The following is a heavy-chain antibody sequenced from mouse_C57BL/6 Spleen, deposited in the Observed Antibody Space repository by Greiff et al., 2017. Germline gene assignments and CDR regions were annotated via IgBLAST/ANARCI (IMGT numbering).Heavy chain of an antibody. D-gene: IGHD2-10*01. CDR3: ARSYYGNSFDY. CDR2: IYPGDGDT. J-gene: IGHJ2*01. CDR1: GYAFSSYW. Sequence: VKLMESGAELVKPGASVKISCKASGYAFSSYWMNWVKQRPGKGLEWIGQIYPGDGDTNYNGKFKGKATLTADKSSSTAYMQLSSLTSEDSAVYFCARSYYGNSFDYWGQGTTLTVSS. V-gene: IGHV1-80*01.